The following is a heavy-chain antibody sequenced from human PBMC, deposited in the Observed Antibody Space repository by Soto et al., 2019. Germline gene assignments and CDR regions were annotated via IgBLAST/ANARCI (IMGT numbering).Heavy chain of an antibody. CDR2: IRCKTNSYTT. CDR3: VRDMTGPGARYMDV. J-gene: IGHJ6*03. CDR1: GFTFSNHY. Sequence: PGGSLRLSCAASGFTFSNHYMEWVRQAPGKGLEWVGRIRCKTNSYTTEYAASVKGRFTISRNDSKNSLSLQMNSLKTEDTAVYYCVRDMTGPGARYMDVWGKGTTVTVSS. D-gene: IGHD7-27*01. V-gene: IGHV3-72*01.